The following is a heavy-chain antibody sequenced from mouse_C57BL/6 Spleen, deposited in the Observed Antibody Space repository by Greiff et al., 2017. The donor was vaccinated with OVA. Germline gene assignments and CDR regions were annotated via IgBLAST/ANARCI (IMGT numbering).Heavy chain of an antibody. CDR3: APSIYYYGSSPHWYFDV. J-gene: IGHJ1*03. Sequence: QVQLQQPGAELVKPGASVKLSCKASGYTFTSYWMHWVKQRPGQGLEWIGMIHPNSGSTNYNEKFTSKATLTVDKSSSTAYMQLSSLTSEDSAVYYCAPSIYYYGSSPHWYFDVWGTGTTVTVSS. CDR1: GYTFTSYW. V-gene: IGHV1-64*01. D-gene: IGHD1-1*01. CDR2: IHPNSGST.